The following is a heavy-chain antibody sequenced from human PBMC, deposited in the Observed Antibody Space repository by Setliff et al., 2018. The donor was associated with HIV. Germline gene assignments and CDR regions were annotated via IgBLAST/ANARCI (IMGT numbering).Heavy chain of an antibody. CDR2: FYTSGST. D-gene: IGHD3-22*01. CDR1: GGSINTYY. Sequence: SETLSLTCTVSGGSINTYYWSWIRQPAWKGLEWVGRFYTSGSTNYNPSLKSRVTMSVDTSKNQFSLKLSSVTAADTAVYYCARDRLTYYFDYWGQGILVTVSS. V-gene: IGHV4-4*07. J-gene: IGHJ4*02. CDR3: ARDRLTYYFDY.